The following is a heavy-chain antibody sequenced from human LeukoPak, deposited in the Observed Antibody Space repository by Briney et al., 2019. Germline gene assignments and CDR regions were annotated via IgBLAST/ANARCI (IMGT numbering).Heavy chain of an antibody. Sequence: PSETLSLTCTVSSDSISTYYWSWIRQPAGKGLEWIGRIYTSGSTNYNPSLKSRVTMSVDTSKNQFSLKLRSVTAADTVVYYCASTSDSGGYYYDYWGQGTLVTVSS. CDR2: IYTSGST. CDR3: ASTSDSGGYYYDY. V-gene: IGHV4-4*07. D-gene: IGHD3-22*01. J-gene: IGHJ4*02. CDR1: SDSISTYY.